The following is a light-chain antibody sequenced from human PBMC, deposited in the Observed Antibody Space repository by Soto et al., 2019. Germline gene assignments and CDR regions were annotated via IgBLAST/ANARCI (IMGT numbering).Light chain of an antibody. CDR2: EVR. J-gene: IGLJ2*01. CDR1: MRDVGAYNL. CDR3: SSFTAQGSLV. V-gene: IGLV2-14*01. Sequence: QSVLTQPASVSGSPGQSITISCAGTMRDVGAYNLVSWYQQHPGRAPQLIIFEVRYRPSGISFRFSGSKSGNTASLTISGVQAEDEADYYCSSFTAQGSLVFGGGTKLTVL.